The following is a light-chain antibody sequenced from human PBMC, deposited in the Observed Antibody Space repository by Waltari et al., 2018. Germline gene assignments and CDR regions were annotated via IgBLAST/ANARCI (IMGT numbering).Light chain of an antibody. V-gene: IGKV1-39*01. J-gene: IGKJ4*01. CDR1: QSISGY. CDR3: EQSYIMPLP. CDR2: AAS. Sequence: DIQMTQSPSSLSASVGDRVTITCRASQSISGYLNWYQQKPGKATSLLIFAASSLQSGAPPRCIGSGSGIDFTITISNLQTEDYATYYCEQSYIMPLPFGGGTKGDIK.